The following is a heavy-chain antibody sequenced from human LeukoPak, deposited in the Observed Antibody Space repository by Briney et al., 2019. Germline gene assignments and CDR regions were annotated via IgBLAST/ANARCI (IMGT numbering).Heavy chain of an antibody. Sequence: ASVKVSCKASGYTFSSYYMHWVRQAPGQGLEWMGIFHPSGGSTSYPQKFQGRVTMTRDTSTSTVYMELSSLRSEDTAVYYCAVDSEDYWGQGTLVTVSS. CDR3: AVDSEDY. CDR1: GYTFSSYY. CDR2: FHPSGGST. V-gene: IGHV1-46*01. D-gene: IGHD1-26*01. J-gene: IGHJ4*02.